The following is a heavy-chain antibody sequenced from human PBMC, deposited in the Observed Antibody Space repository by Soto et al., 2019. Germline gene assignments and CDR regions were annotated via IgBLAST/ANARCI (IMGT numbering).Heavy chain of an antibody. CDR3: ARDGFIRYYYGSGSYPNLYYYMDV. CDR1: GYTFTSYG. V-gene: IGHV1-18*01. J-gene: IGHJ6*03. CDR2: ISAYNGNT. D-gene: IGHD3-10*01. Sequence: GASVKVSCKASGYTFTSYGISWVRQAPGQGLEWMGWISAYNGNTNYAQKLQGRVTMTTDTSTSTAYMELRSLRSDDTAVYYCARDGFIRYYYGSGSYPNLYYYMDVWGKGTTVTVSS.